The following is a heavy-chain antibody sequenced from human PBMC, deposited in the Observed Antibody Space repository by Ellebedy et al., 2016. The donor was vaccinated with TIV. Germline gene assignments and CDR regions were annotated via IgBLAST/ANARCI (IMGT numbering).Heavy chain of an antibody. Sequence: ASVKVSXXTSGYTFTGYYIHWVRQARGQGLEWMGWMNPDRGTTGAAQKFQGRVTLTRDTSINTAYMELTSLTFEDTATYYCTAISDWNYGGWFNPWGQGTLVTVSS. D-gene: IGHD1-1*01. J-gene: IGHJ5*02. CDR1: GYTFTGYY. CDR3: TAISDWNYGGWFNP. CDR2: MNPDRGTT. V-gene: IGHV1-8*02.